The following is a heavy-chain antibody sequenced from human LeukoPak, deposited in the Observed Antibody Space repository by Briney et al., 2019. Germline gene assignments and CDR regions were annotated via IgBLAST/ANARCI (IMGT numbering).Heavy chain of an antibody. D-gene: IGHD3-22*01. Sequence: PSETLSLTCAVYGGSFSGYYWSWIRQPPRKGLEWIGEINHSGSTNYNPSLKSRVTISVDTSKNQFSLKLSSVTAADTAVYYCARKVYYDSSGYYPPFADYWGQGTLVTVSS. CDR3: ARKVYYDSSGYYPPFADY. V-gene: IGHV4-34*01. J-gene: IGHJ4*02. CDR1: GGSFSGYY. CDR2: INHSGST.